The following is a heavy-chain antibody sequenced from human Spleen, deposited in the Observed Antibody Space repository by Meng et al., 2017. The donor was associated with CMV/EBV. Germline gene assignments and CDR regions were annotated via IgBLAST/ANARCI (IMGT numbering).Heavy chain of an antibody. CDR1: GFTFSSYA. CDR3: GSREGGY. CDR2: ISSSSSYI. J-gene: IGHJ4*02. D-gene: IGHD1-26*01. V-gene: IGHV3-21*01. Sequence: GESLKISCAASGFTFSSYAMSWVRQAPGKGLERVSSISSSSSYIHYADSVNGRFTISRDNARNSLFLQMNSLRAEDTAVYYCGSREGGYWGQGTLVTVSS.